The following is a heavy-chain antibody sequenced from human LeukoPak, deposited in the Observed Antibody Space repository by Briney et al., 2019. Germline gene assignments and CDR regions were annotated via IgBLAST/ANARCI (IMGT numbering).Heavy chain of an antibody. CDR2: ISGSGGST. D-gene: IGHD3-3*01. J-gene: IGHJ3*02. Sequence: PGGSLRLSCAASGFTFISYAMSWVRQAPGKGLEWVSAISGSGGSTYYADSVKGRFTISRDNSKNTLYLQMNSLRAEDTAVYYCAKDGPHGAYDFWSGYYLDAFDIWGQGTMVTVSS. CDR1: GFTFISYA. CDR3: AKDGPHGAYDFWSGYYLDAFDI. V-gene: IGHV3-23*01.